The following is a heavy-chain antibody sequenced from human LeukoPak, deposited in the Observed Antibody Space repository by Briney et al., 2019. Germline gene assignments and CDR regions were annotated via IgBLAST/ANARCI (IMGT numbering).Heavy chain of an antibody. Sequence: SETLSLTWTVSGGSISSYYWSWIRQPPGKGLEYIGYIYYSGSTNYNPSLKSRVTISVDTSKNQLSLKLSSVTAADTAVYYCARYESSGYYFDYWGQGTLVTVSS. V-gene: IGHV4-59*08. J-gene: IGHJ4*02. D-gene: IGHD3-22*01. CDR3: ARYESSGYYFDY. CDR2: IYYSGST. CDR1: GGSISSYY.